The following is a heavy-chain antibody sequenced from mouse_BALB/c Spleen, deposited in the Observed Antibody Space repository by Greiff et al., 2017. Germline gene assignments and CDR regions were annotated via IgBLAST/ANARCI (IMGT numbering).Heavy chain of an antibody. CDR1: GYTFTSYW. CDR3: TNGYLYAMDY. Sequence: LKQPGSELVRPGASVKLSCKASGYTFTSYWMHWVKQRPGQGLEWIGNIYPGSGSTNYDEKFKSKATLTVDTSSSTAYMQLSSLTSEDSAVYYCTNGYLYAMDYWGQGTSVTVSS. D-gene: IGHD2-2*01. CDR2: IYPGSGST. V-gene: IGHV1S22*01. J-gene: IGHJ4*01.